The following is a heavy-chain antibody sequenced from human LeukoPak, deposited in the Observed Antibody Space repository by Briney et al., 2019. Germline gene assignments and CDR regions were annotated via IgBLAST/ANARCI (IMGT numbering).Heavy chain of an antibody. D-gene: IGHD1-1*01. V-gene: IGHV3-15*01. CDR2: IKSKTDGGTT. CDR1: GFAFNNAW. Sequence: NAEGSLRLSCAASGFAFNNAWMSWVRQAPGKWLEWVGRIKSKTDGGTTDYAAHVKGRFTISRDDSKNTLYLQMNSLKTEDTAVYYCTTVANWQFQHWGQGTLVTVSS. CDR3: TTVANWQFQH. J-gene: IGHJ1*01.